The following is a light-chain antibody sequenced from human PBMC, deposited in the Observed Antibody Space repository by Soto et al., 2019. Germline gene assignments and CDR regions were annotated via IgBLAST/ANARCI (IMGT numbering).Light chain of an antibody. CDR2: DVS. CDR1: SSDVGGYNY. J-gene: IGLJ2*01. V-gene: IGLV2-11*01. Sequence: QSVLTQPRSVSGSPGQSVTISCTGTSSDVGGYNYVSWYQQHPGKAPKVMIYDVSKRPSGVPDRFSGSKSGNAASLTISGLQAEDEADDYCCSYAGSNTLEVFGGGTKLTVL. CDR3: CSYAGSNTLEV.